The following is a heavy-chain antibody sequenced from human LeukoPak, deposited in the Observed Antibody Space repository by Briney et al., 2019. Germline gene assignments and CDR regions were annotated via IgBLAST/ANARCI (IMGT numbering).Heavy chain of an antibody. V-gene: IGHV3-30*02. D-gene: IGHD3-3*01. CDR3: AKEITIFGAVRSRNLFDY. J-gene: IGHJ4*02. CDR1: GFTFSSYG. Sequence: PGGSLRLSCAASGFTFSSYGMHSVRQAPGKGLEWVAFIRYDGSNKYHADSVKGRFTISRDNSKSTLYLQMVSLRAEDTAVYYCAKEITIFGAVRSRNLFDYWGQGTLVSVSS. CDR2: IRYDGSNK.